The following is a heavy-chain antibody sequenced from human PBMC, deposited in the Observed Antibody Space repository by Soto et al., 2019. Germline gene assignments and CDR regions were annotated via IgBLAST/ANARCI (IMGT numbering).Heavy chain of an antibody. J-gene: IGHJ5*02. D-gene: IGHD4-17*01. Sequence: KPSETLSLTCTVSGGSIGSYHWSWVRQPPGKGLEWIASVYYTGTTNYNPSLGSRVTISIDAPENQISLKLTPVTAADTAFYYCARDTVLTGMFDLWGQGTLVTVSS. CDR1: GGSIGSYH. V-gene: IGHV4-59*01. CDR3: ARDTVLTGMFDL. CDR2: VYYTGTT.